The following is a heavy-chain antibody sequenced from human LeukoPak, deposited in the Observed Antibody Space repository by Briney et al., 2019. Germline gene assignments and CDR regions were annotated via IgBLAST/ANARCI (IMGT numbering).Heavy chain of an antibody. V-gene: IGHV3-23*01. J-gene: IGHJ3*02. CDR3: ARSGRGGAFDI. CDR1: GFTFSSYA. D-gene: IGHD1-26*01. Sequence: GGSLRLSCAASGFTFSSYAMSWVRQAPGKGLEWVSAISGSGGSTYYADSVKGRFTISGDNAKNTLYLQMNSLRADDTAVYYCARSGRGGAFDIWGQGTMVTVSS. CDR2: ISGSGGST.